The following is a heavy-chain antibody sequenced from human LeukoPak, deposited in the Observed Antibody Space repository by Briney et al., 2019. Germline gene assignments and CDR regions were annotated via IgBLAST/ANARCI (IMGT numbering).Heavy chain of an antibody. J-gene: IGHJ4*02. D-gene: IGHD5-18*01. V-gene: IGHV4-34*01. CDR3: ARGGGLQLWKYVDFAY. Sequence: SETLSLTCAVYGGSFSGYYWSWIRQPPGKGLEWIGEINHSGSTNYNPSLKSRVTISVDTSKNQFSLKLSSVTAADTAVYYCARGGGLQLWKYVDFAYWGQGTLVTVSS. CDR2: INHSGST. CDR1: GGSFSGYY.